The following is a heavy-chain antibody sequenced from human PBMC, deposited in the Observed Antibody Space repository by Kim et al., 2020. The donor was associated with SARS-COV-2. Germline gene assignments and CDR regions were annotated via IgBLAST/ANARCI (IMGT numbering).Heavy chain of an antibody. CDR1: GFTVSSNY. D-gene: IGHD6-19*01. Sequence: GGSLRLSCAASGFTVSSNYMSWVRQAPGKGLEWVSVIYGGGSTYYADSVKGRFTISRHNSKNTLYLQMNSLRAEDTAVYYCARVFGAVAGGEDYWGQGTLVTVSS. V-gene: IGHV3-53*04. CDR2: IYGGGST. J-gene: IGHJ4*02. CDR3: ARVFGAVAGGEDY.